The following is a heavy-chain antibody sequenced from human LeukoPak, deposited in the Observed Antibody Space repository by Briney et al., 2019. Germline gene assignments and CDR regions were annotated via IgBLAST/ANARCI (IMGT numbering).Heavy chain of an antibody. V-gene: IGHV4-59*11. CDR3: TRLSRYCSSSSCRTSQYYFDY. J-gene: IGHJ4*02. D-gene: IGHD2-2*01. CDR2: IYYTGST. CDR1: GGSTSDHH. Sequence: SETLSLTCSVSGGSTSDHHWSWIRQSPGKGLEWIGYIYYTGSTNYNPSLKSRVSMSVARNQFSLNLRSVTAADSAVYYCTRLSRYCSSSSCRTSQYYFDYWGQGAPVTVSS.